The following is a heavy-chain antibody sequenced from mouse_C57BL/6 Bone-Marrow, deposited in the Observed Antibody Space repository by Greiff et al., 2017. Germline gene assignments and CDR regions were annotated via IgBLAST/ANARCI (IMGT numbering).Heavy chain of an antibody. J-gene: IGHJ3*01. Sequence: EVKLVESGGGLVQPGGSLSLSCAASGFTFTDYYMSWVRQPPGKALEWMGFISNKANGYTTEYSASVKGRFTISRDNSQSILYLQLHALRAEDSATYDCARYCGYDGLAYWGQGTLVSVSA. CDR3: ARYCGYDGLAY. CDR2: ISNKANGYTT. D-gene: IGHD2-2*01. CDR1: GFTFTDYY. V-gene: IGHV7-3*01.